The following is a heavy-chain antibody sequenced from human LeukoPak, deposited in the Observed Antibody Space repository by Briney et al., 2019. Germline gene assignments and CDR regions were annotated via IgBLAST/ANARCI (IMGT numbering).Heavy chain of an antibody. J-gene: IGHJ4*02. Sequence: NPSETLSLTCTVSGYSISSGYYWGWIRQPPGKGLEWIGSIYHSGSTYYNPSLKGRVTISVDTSKNQFSLKLSSVTAADTAVYYCARDYGDYGDYWGQGTLVTVSS. CDR3: ARDYGDYGDY. V-gene: IGHV4-38-2*02. CDR2: IYHSGST. D-gene: IGHD4-17*01. CDR1: GYSISSGYY.